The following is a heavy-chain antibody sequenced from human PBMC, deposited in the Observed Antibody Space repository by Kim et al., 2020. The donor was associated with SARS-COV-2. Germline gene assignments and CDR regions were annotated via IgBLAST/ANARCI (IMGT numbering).Heavy chain of an antibody. Sequence: SETLSLTCAVSGGSISSSNWWSWVRQPPGKGLEWIGEIYHSGSTNYNPSLKSRVTISVDKSKNQFSLKLSSVTAADTAVYYCARVGYCSSTSCYGEFDYCGQGTLVTVSS. D-gene: IGHD2-2*01. V-gene: IGHV4-4*02. CDR2: IYHSGST. CDR3: ARVGYCSSTSCYGEFDY. J-gene: IGHJ4*02. CDR1: GGSISSSNW.